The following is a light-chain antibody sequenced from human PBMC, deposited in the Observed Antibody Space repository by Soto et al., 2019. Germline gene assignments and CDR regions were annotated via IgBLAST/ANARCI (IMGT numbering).Light chain of an antibody. CDR1: SSNIGAGYD. V-gene: IGLV1-40*01. Sequence: QSVLTQPPSVSGAPGQSITISCTGSSSNIGAGYDVHWYQQVPGTAPKLLIYGNSNRPSGVPDRFSGSKSGTSASLAITGLQAEDEADYYCQSYDSSLSGRVFGTGTKLTVL. CDR3: QSYDSSLSGRV. J-gene: IGLJ1*01. CDR2: GNS.